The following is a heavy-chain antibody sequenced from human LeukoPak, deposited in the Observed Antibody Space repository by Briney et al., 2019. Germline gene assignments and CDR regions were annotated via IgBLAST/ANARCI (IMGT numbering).Heavy chain of an antibody. V-gene: IGHV4-39*01. CDR1: GGSISSSSYY. J-gene: IGHJ4*02. Sequence: KPSETLSLTCTVSGGSISSSSYYWGWIRQPPGKGLEWIGSIYYSGSTYYNPSLKSRVTISVDTSKNQFSLKLSSVTAADTAVYYCASDCSGGSCYQIGAALGGYWGQGTLVTVSS. CDR2: IYYSGST. D-gene: IGHD2-15*01. CDR3: ASDCSGGSCYQIGAALGGY.